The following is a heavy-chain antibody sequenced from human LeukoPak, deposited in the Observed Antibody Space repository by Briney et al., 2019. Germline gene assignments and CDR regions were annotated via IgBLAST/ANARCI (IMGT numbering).Heavy chain of an antibody. Sequence: DAGSMKGRITISPDTSKNQFSLQLNSVTPEDTAVYYCARDVGTSGWYTFEQWGQGTLVTVSS. V-gene: IGHV6-1*01. J-gene: IGHJ1*01. CDR3: ARDVGTSGWYTFEQ. D-gene: IGHD6-19*01.